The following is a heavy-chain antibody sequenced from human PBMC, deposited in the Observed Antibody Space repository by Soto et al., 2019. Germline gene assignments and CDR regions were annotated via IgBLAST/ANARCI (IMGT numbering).Heavy chain of an antibody. V-gene: IGHV1-3*01. Sequence: ASVKVSCKASGYTFTSYAMHWVRQAPGQRLEWMGWINAGNGNTRYSQKFQGRVTITRDTSASTAYMELSSLRSEDTAVYYCARDRGFVVVVPAGGMDVWGQGTTVTVSS. CDR2: INAGNGNT. CDR1: GYTFTSYA. J-gene: IGHJ6*02. D-gene: IGHD2-2*01. CDR3: ARDRGFVVVVPAGGMDV.